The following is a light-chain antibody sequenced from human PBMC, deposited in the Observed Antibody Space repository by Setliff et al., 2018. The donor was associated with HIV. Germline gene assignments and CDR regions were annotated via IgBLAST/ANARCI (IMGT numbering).Light chain of an antibody. CDR1: NTDY. Sequence: ALTQPASVSGSPGQSITISCTGANTDYVSWYQQHPGSAPKLIIYDVTNRPSGVSNRFSGSKSDSTASLTISGLQSEDEADYYCSSYTTTTFLFGGGTKVTVL. CDR2: DVT. V-gene: IGLV2-14*03. J-gene: IGLJ2*01. CDR3: SSYTTTTFL.